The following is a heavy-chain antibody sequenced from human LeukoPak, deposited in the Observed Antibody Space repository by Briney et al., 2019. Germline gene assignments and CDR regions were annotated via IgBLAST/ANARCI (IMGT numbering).Heavy chain of an antibody. J-gene: IGHJ4*02. CDR2: IYYSGST. Sequence: PSQTLSLTCTVSGGSISIGGYYWSWIRQHPGKGLEWIGYIYYSGSTYYNPSLKSRVTISVDTSKNQFSLKLSSVTAADTAVYYCARGGSGYMYYFDYWGQGTLVTVSS. CDR3: ARGGSGYMYYFDY. V-gene: IGHV4-31*03. CDR1: GGSISIGGYY. D-gene: IGHD3-22*01.